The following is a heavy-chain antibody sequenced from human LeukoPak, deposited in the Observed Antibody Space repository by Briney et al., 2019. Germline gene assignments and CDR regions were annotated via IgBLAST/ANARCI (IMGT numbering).Heavy chain of an antibody. CDR2: IYSGGST. D-gene: IGHD3-10*01. J-gene: IGHJ5*02. Sequence: GGSLRLSCAASGFTFSSNYMSWVRQAPGKGLEWVSVIYSGGSTYYADSVKGRFTISRDNSKNTLYLQMNSLRAEDTAVYYCARELLWFGDKGNWFDPWGQGTLVTVSS. CDR1: GFTFSSNY. V-gene: IGHV3-66*01. CDR3: ARELLWFGDKGNWFDP.